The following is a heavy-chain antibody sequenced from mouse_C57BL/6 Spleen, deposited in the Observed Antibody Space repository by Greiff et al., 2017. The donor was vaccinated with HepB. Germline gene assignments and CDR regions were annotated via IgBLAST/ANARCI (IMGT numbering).Heavy chain of an antibody. V-gene: IGHV5-17*01. Sequence: EVKLMESGGGLVKPGGSLKLSCAASGFTFSDYGMHWVRQAPEKGLEWVAYISSGSSTIYYADTVKGRFTISRDNAKNTLFLQMTSLRSEDTAMYYCARSNYGSSYFAYWGQGTLVTVSA. CDR3: ARSNYGSSYFAY. J-gene: IGHJ3*01. D-gene: IGHD1-1*01. CDR1: GFTFSDYG. CDR2: ISSGSSTI.